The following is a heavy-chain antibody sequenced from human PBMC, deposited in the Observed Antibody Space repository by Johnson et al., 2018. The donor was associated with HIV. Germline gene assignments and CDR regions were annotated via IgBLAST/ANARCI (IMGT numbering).Heavy chain of an antibody. CDR2: IGTTGDT. CDR1: GFSSSRYA. V-gene: IGHV3-13*01. Sequence: VQLVESGGGLVQPGGSLRLSCAASGFSSSRYAMHWIRQATGKGLEWVSGIGTTGDTYYPGSVKGRFTISRDNSKNSLFLQMNSLRVEDTAVYYCARSGGYPNAFDMWGQGTLVTVPA. J-gene: IGHJ3*02. CDR3: ARSGGYPNAFDM. D-gene: IGHD6-13*01.